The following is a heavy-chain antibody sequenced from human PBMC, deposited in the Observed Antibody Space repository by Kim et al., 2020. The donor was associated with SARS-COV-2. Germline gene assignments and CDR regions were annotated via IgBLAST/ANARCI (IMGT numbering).Heavy chain of an antibody. CDR3: ARDLFHTGFDY. CDR1: GYIFTNFA. CDR2: INAGTGNT. D-gene: IGHD2-8*02. V-gene: IGHV1-3*01. J-gene: IGHJ4*02. Sequence: ASVKVPCKASGYIFTNFAIQWVRQAPGQRLEWMGWINAGTGNTKFSQQFQGRVTFTRDTSANTASMELSSLGSEDTAVYYCARDLFHTGFDYWGQGTLVAVSS.